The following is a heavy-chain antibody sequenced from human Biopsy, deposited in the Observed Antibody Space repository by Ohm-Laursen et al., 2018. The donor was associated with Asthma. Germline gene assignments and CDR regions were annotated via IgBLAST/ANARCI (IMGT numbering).Heavy chain of an antibody. D-gene: IGHD6-6*01. V-gene: IGHV3-30*07. CDR3: ARARESSSWASAFDI. Sequence: SLRLSCAASGFSFSNFAIHWVRQAPGKGLEWVGVISKDASTQDYVDSVKGRFTISRDNAKNSLYLQMNSLRAEETAVYYCARARESSSWASAFDIWGQGTKVTVSS. CDR2: ISKDASTQ. J-gene: IGHJ3*02. CDR1: GFSFSNFA.